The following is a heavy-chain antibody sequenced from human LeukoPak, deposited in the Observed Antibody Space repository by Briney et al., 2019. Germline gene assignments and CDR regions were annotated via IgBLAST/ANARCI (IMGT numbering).Heavy chain of an antibody. CDR1: GFTFSSYG. Sequence: GGSLRLSCAASGFTFSSYGMHWVRQAPGKGLEWVAFIRYDGSNKYYADSVKGRFTISRDNSKNTLYLQMNSLRAEDTAAYYCAKDPYRDPKSEAGPTYFDYWGQGTLVTVSS. V-gene: IGHV3-30*02. CDR3: AKDPYRDPKSEAGPTYFDY. J-gene: IGHJ4*02. CDR2: IRYDGSNK. D-gene: IGHD6-19*01.